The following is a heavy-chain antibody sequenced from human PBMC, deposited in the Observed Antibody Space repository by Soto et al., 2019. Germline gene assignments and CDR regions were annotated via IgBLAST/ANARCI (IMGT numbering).Heavy chain of an antibody. CDR2: ISYDGSNK. V-gene: IGHV3-30-3*01. D-gene: IGHD1-26*01. Sequence: GGSLRLSCAASGFTFSSYAMHWVRQAPGKGLEWVAVISYDGSNKYYADSVKGRFTISRDNSKNTLYLQMNSLRAEDTAVYYCARDLSGTLDDWGQGTLVTVSS. J-gene: IGHJ4*02. CDR1: GFTFSSYA. CDR3: ARDLSGTLDD.